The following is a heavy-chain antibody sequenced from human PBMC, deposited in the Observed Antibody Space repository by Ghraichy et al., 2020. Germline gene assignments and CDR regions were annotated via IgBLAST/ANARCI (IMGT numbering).Heavy chain of an antibody. D-gene: IGHD3-10*01. Sequence: GGSLRLSCAASGFTFSSYGMHWVRQAPGKGLEWVAFIRYDGSNKYYADSVKGRFTISRDNSKNTLYLQMNSLRAEDTAVYYCALNPGYYGSGSYAVNDAFDIWGQGTMVTVSS. CDR1: GFTFSSYG. J-gene: IGHJ3*02. V-gene: IGHV3-30*02. CDR3: ALNPGYYGSGSYAVNDAFDI. CDR2: IRYDGSNK.